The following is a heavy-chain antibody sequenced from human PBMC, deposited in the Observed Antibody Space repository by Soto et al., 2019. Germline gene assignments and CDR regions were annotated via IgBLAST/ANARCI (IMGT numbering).Heavy chain of an antibody. V-gene: IGHV3-21*01. D-gene: IGHD3-22*01. J-gene: IGHJ6*02. CDR3: ARVVDYCDPYYYYGMDV. CDR1: GFTFSSYS. CDR2: ISCTTSFI. Sequence: EVQLVESGGGLVKPGGSLRLSCAASGFTFSSYSMNWVRQAPGKGLEWVSSISCTTSFIYYADSVKGRFTISRDNAKNSLYLQMNSLRAEDTVVYYCARVVDYCDPYYYYGMDVWGQGTTVTVSS.